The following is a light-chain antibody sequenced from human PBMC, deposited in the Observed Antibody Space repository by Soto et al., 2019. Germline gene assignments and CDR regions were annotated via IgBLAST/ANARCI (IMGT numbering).Light chain of an antibody. CDR1: TIGSKS. CDR2: YDT. V-gene: IGLV3-21*04. CDR3: QVWDIGSGVI. J-gene: IGLJ2*01. Sequence: SYELTQPPAVSVAPGKTAKITCGGSTIGSKSAHWYQQKPGQAPVLVIYYDTDRPSGVPERLSGSNSGSTAALTISRVEAGDEADYYCQVWDIGSGVIFGGGTKLTVL.